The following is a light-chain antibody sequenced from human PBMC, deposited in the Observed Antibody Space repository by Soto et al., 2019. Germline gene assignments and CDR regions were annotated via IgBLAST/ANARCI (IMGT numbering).Light chain of an antibody. CDR1: QTVSSY. J-gene: IGKJ1*01. CDR2: DAS. CDR3: QQYNDWPLT. Sequence: EIVLTQSPATLSLCPGERATLSCRASQTVSSYLAWYQKKPGQAPRLLIYDASNRATGIPARFSGTGSGTEFTLTISSLQSEDFALYYCQQYNDWPLTFGQGTKVDI. V-gene: IGKV3-11*01.